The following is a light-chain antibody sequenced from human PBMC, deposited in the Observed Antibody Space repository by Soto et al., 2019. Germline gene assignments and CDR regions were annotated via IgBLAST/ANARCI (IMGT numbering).Light chain of an antibody. V-gene: IGKV1-17*01. CDR3: LHYDSYPWA. Sequence: DIQMTQSPSSLSASVGDRVTITCRASQGIRNDLGWYQQKPGKAPKRLIYAASTLQSGLPSRFSGGGSETKFTCTITALELEDFYAYHGLHYDSYPWAFSQGAKVEIK. J-gene: IGKJ1*01. CDR2: AAS. CDR1: QGIRND.